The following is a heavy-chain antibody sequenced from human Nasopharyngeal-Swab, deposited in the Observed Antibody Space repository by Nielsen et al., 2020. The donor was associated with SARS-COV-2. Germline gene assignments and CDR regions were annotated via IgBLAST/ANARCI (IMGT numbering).Heavy chain of an antibody. V-gene: IGHV3-21*01. Sequence: VRQMPGKGAGVGLIHCSSSSYIYYADSVKGRFTISRDNAKNSLYLQMNSLRAEDTAVYYCARVLGSTSYYNWFDPWGQGTLVTVSS. CDR3: ARVLGSTSYYNWFDP. D-gene: IGHD2-2*01. CDR2: CSSSSYI. J-gene: IGHJ5*02.